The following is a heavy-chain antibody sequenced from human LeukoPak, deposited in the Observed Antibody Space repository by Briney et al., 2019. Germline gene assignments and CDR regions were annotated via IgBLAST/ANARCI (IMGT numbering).Heavy chain of an antibody. CDR3: AKDRRVVPAASAIDY. CDR1: GFTFSSYA. Sequence: GGSLRLSCAASGFTFSSYAMSWVRQAPGKGLEWVSAISCSGGSTYYADSVKGRFTISRDNSKNTLYLQMNSLRAEDTAVYYCAKDRRVVPAASAIDYWGQGTLVTVSS. D-gene: IGHD2-2*01. V-gene: IGHV3-23*01. J-gene: IGHJ4*02. CDR2: ISCSGGST.